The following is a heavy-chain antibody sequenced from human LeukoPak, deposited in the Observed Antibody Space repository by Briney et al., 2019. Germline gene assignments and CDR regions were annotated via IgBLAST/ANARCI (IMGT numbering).Heavy chain of an antibody. CDR2: FDPEDGET. CDR3: ARHAVVYCSDGSCSNFDY. D-gene: IGHD2-15*01. V-gene: IGHV1-24*01. CDR1: GYTLTELS. J-gene: IGHJ4*02. Sequence: ASVKVSCKVSGYTLTELSMHWVRQAPGKGLEWMGGFDPEDGETIYAQKFQGRVTMTEDTSTDTAYMELSSLKASDTAMYYCARHAVVYCSDGSCSNFDYWGQGTLVTVSS.